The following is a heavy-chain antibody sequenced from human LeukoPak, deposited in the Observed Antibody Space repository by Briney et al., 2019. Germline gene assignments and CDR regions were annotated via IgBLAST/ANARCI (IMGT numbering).Heavy chain of an antibody. CDR1: GYTFTGYY. Sequence: ASVKVSCKASGYTFTGYYLHWVRQAPGQGLEWMGWINPSSGGTNYAQKFQGRVTVTRDMSTRTVYMELSDLEPEDTAVYYCARDYSGEWEQLTGWWFDPWGQGTLVIVSS. V-gene: IGHV1-2*02. CDR2: INPSSGGT. D-gene: IGHD1-26*01. CDR3: ARDYSGEWEQLTGWWFDP. J-gene: IGHJ5*02.